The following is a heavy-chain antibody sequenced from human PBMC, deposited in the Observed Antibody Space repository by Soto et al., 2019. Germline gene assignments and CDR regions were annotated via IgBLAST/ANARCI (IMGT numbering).Heavy chain of an antibody. V-gene: IGHV3-64*01. CDR2: ISSNGVGT. CDR1: GFTLTGYA. J-gene: IGHJ6*03. CDR3: ARRARPDFYYMDV. Sequence: EVQLAESGGGLAQPGGSLRLSCAASGFTLTGYAMDWVRQAPGKGLEYVSGISSNGVGTYYANSVQGRFTISRDNSKNTVYLQMGSLRPEDMAVYYCARRARPDFYYMDVWGKGTTVTVS. D-gene: IGHD6-6*01.